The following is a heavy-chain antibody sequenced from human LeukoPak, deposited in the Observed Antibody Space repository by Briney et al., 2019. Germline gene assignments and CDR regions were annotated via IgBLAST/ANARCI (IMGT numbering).Heavy chain of an antibody. CDR1: GGSISSGDYY. CDR3: ARDRGGSGAPDAFDI. CDR2: IYYSGST. D-gene: IGHD3-10*01. Sequence: SETLSLTCTVSGGSISSGDYYWSWIRQPPGKGLEWIGYIYYSGSTYYNPSLKSRISISVDSSKKQFSLRLSSVTAADTAVYFCARDRGGSGAPDAFDIWGQGIMVTVSS. V-gene: IGHV4-30-4*01. J-gene: IGHJ3*02.